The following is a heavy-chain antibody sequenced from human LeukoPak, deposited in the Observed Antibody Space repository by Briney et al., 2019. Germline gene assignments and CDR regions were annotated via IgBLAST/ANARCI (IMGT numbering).Heavy chain of an antibody. CDR3: ARQRYYFDFSGYYHDY. V-gene: IGHV5-10-1*01. CDR1: GYSFTSYW. CDR2: IDPSDSYT. D-gene: IGHD3-22*01. J-gene: IGHJ4*02. Sequence: GESLKISCEGSGYSFTSYWISWVRQMPGKGLEWMGTIDPSDSYTNYSPSFQGHVTISADKSFSTAYLQWSSLKASDTAIYYCARQRYYFDFSGYYHDYWGQGALVIVSA.